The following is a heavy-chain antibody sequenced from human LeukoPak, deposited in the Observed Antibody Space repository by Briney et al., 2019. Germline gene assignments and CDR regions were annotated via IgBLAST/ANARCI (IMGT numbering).Heavy chain of an antibody. J-gene: IGHJ4*02. CDR1: GFTFSSYN. CDR2: ISSSRSYI. D-gene: IGHD4-17*01. CDR3: ARSATVTTLPFDS. V-gene: IGHV3-21*01. Sequence: GSLRLSCAASGFTFSSYNMNWVRQAPGKGLEWVSSISSSRSYIYYADSVKGRFTISRDIAKNSLYLQMNSLRAEDTAVYYCARSATVTTLPFDSWGQGTLVTVSS.